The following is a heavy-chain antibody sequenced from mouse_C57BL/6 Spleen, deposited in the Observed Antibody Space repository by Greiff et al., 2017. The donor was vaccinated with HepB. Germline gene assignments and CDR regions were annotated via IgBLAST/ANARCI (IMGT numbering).Heavy chain of an antibody. Sequence: EVQLQQSGPVLVKPGASVKMSCKASGYTFTDYYMNWVKQSHGKSLEWIGVINPYNGGTSYNQKFKGKATLTVDKSSSTAYMELNSLTSEDSAVYYCARDYGNSPFAYWGQGTLVTVSA. J-gene: IGHJ3*01. CDR1: GYTFTDYY. V-gene: IGHV1-19*01. D-gene: IGHD2-1*01. CDR3: ARDYGNSPFAY. CDR2: INPYNGGT.